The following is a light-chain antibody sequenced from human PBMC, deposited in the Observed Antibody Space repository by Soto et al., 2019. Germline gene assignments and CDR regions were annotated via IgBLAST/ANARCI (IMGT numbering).Light chain of an antibody. V-gene: IGKV1-5*01. CDR1: QNINNY. CDR2: DAS. CDR3: QQYNSYWT. Sequence: DIQMTQSPSSLSASVADRVTITCQASQNINNYLNWYQRKPGKAPKLLIYDASSFESGVPSRFSGSGSGTEFTLTISSLPHDVFATYYCQQYNSYWTFGQGTKVDIK. J-gene: IGKJ1*01.